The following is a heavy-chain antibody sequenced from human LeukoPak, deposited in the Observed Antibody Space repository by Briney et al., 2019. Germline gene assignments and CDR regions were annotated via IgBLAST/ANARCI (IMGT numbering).Heavy chain of an antibody. CDR3: VREVNYYYYMDV. CDR1: GFTFSSYW. J-gene: IGHJ6*03. V-gene: IGHV3-7*01. Sequence: GSLRLSCAASGFTFSSYWMSWVRQAPGKGLEWVGNIKEDGSEKYYVDSVEGRFTISRDNAKNSLYLQMNSLRAEDTAVYFCVREVNYYYYMDVWGKGTTVTVSS. D-gene: IGHD5-24*01. CDR2: IKEDGSEK.